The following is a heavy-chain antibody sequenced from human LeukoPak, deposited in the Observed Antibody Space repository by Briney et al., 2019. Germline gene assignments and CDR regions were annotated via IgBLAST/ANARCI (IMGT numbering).Heavy chain of an antibody. CDR1: GFTFNIYA. CDR3: ARVGDYVDGMDV. J-gene: IGHJ6*02. D-gene: IGHD4-17*01. CDR2: VASDGTNK. V-gene: IGHV3-30-3*01. Sequence: GGSLRLSCAASGFTFNIYAMYWVRQSPGKGLEWVAVVASDGTNKYYADSVKGRFTISRDNSRNTLSLQMNSLRPEDTAVYYSARVGDYVDGMDVWGQGTTVTVSS.